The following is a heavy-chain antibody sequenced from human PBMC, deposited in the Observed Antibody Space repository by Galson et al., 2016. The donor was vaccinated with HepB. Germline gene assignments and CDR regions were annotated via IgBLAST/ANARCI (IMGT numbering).Heavy chain of an antibody. J-gene: IGHJ4*02. CDR3: AREGEYSGNDFGGGFDF. CDR2: ISGSGYII. CDR1: GFTFNSHK. Sequence: SGFTFNSHKMQWVRQAPGKGLEWLSDISGSGYIIQYADSVKGRFTTSRDNAKNSLFLQMNSLRDEDTAVYYCAREGEYSGNDFGGGFDFWGQGTLVTVSS. V-gene: IGHV3-48*02. D-gene: IGHD5-12*01.